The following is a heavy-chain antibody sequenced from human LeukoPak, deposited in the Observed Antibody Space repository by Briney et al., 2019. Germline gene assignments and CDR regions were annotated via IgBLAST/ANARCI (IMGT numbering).Heavy chain of an antibody. D-gene: IGHD6-19*01. CDR3: ARDRSSGWFPHYDY. CDR1: GGTFSSYG. V-gene: IGHV1-69*06. CDR2: IRPMFGTA. J-gene: IGHJ4*02. Sequence: SVKVSCKASGGTFSSYGISWVRQAPGQGLEWMGGIRPMFGTANYAQKFQGRVTITADKSTTTAYMELSSLRSEDTGVYYCARDRSSGWFPHYDYWGQGTLVTVSS.